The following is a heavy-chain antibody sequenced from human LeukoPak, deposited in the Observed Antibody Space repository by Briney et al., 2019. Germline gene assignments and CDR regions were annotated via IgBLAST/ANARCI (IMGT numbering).Heavy chain of an antibody. J-gene: IGHJ5*02. CDR2: ISYDGSTK. Sequence: GGSLRLSCAASGFTFSSYGMHWVRQAPGKGLEWVAVISYDGSTKYYADSVQGRFTISRDNSKNTLYLQMNSLRAEDTAVYYCAKASGSGWLNWFDPWGQGTLVTVSS. D-gene: IGHD6-19*01. CDR1: GFTFSSYG. CDR3: AKASGSGWLNWFDP. V-gene: IGHV3-30*18.